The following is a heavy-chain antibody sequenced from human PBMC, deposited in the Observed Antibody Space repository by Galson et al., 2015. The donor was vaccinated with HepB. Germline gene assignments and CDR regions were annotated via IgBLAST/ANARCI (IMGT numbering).Heavy chain of an antibody. J-gene: IGHJ4*02. Sequence: CTVSGGSISSYYWSWIRQPAGKGLEWIGRSYTSGSTNYNPSLKSRVTMSVDTSKNQFSLKLSSVTAADTAVYYCARDIYGSGSYYKDYWGQGTLVTVSS. CDR3: ARDIYGSGSYYKDY. CDR2: SYTSGST. D-gene: IGHD3-10*01. CDR1: GGSISSYY. V-gene: IGHV4-4*07.